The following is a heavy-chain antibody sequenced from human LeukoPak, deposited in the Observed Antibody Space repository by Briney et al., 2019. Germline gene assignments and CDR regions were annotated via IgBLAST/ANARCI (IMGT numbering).Heavy chain of an antibody. Sequence: GGSLRLSCAASGFTFSTYAMNWVRRAPGKGLEWVSAISPIGSRTYYADSVKGRFTISRDNSKNTLYLQMNSLRAGDTAIYYCAKASTVLKPIDAWGQGTLVTVSS. J-gene: IGHJ5*02. D-gene: IGHD1-14*01. CDR3: AKASTVLKPIDA. CDR2: ISPIGSRT. CDR1: GFTFSTYA. V-gene: IGHV3-23*01.